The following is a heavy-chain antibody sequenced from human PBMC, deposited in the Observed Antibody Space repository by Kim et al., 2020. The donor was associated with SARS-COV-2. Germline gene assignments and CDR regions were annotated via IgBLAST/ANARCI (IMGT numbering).Heavy chain of an antibody. CDR2: IIPIFGTA. D-gene: IGHD2-15*01. V-gene: IGHV1-69*13. CDR1: GYTFSSYA. J-gene: IGHJ6*02. CDR3: AMGAATFYYGMDV. Sequence: SVKVSCKASGYTFSSYAISWVRQAPGQGLEWMGGIIPIFGTANYAQKFQGRVTITADASTSTAYMELSSLRSEDTAVYYCAMGAATFYYGMDVWGQGTTVTVSS.